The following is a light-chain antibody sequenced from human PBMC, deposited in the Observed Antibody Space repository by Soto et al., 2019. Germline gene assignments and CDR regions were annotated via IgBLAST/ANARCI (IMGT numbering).Light chain of an antibody. CDR2: EVS. V-gene: IGLV2-14*01. J-gene: IGLJ3*02. CDR1: SSDVGAHNY. Sequence: QLVLTQPASVSGSPGQSITISCTGTSSDVGAHNYVSWYQKYPGKAPKLMIFEVSNRPSGVSARFSGSKSGNTASLTISGLQAEDEADYYCSSYTTTTSWVFGGGTKLTVL. CDR3: SSYTTTTSWV.